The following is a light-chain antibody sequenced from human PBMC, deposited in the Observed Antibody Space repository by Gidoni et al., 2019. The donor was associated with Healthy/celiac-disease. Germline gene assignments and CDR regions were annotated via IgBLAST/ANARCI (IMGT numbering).Light chain of an antibody. Sequence: IQMTQSPSSLSASVGDRVTITCRASQSISSYLNWYQQKPGKAPKLLIYAASSLQSGVPSRFSGSGSGTDFTLTISSLQPEDFATYYCQQRYSTPQTFXXXTKVEIK. J-gene: IGKJ1*01. V-gene: IGKV1-39*01. CDR2: AAS. CDR1: QSISSY. CDR3: QQRYSTPQT.